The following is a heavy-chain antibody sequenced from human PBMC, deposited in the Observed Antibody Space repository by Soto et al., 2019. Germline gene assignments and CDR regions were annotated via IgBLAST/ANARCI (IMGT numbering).Heavy chain of an antibody. Sequence: QVQLQESGPGLVKPSQTLSLTCTVSGGSISSGGYYWSWIRQHPGKGLEWIGSIYYSGSTYYNPSLKSRVTISVDTSKNQFSLKLSSXXXXXXXXXXXXXXVXHWGQGTLVTVSS. V-gene: IGHV4-31*03. CDR1: GGSISSGGYY. CDR3: XXXXVXH. J-gene: IGHJ4*02. CDR2: IYYSGST.